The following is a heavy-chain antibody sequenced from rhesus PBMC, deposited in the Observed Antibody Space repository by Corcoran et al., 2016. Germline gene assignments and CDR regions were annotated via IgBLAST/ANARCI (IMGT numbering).Heavy chain of an antibody. CDR2: VYPEEGEA. V-gene: IGHV1-111*02. D-gene: IGHD2-33*01. CDR3: ATGGVIVAALFL. CDR1: GYTFTDYY. J-gene: IGHJ4*01. Sequence: EVQLVQSGAEVKKPGASVKISCKASGYTFTDYYLHLVGQAPRKGLEWMGRVYPEEGEAIHAQKFQDRVTSTADTSTDTADMELSSLRSEDTAVYYCATGGVIVAALFLWGQGVLVTVSS.